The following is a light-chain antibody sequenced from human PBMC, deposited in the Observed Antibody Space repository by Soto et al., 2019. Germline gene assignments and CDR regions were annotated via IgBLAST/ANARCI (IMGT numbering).Light chain of an antibody. V-gene: IGKV3-20*01. Sequence: EIVLTQSPDTLSLSPGERATLSCRASQSIRSERLAWYQQKPGQAPRLVIFDASNRASGMPERFSGSGSGTDFTLTIARLEPEYFSVYYYQVYDVAPITFGLGTRLEIK. CDR1: QSIRSER. CDR3: QVYDVAPIT. J-gene: IGKJ5*01. CDR2: DAS.